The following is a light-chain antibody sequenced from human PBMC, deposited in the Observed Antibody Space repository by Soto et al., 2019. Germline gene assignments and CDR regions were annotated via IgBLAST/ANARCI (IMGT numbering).Light chain of an antibody. J-gene: IGKJ4*01. CDR2: DAS. CDR3: QHYHKWPLS. V-gene: IGKV3-15*01. CDR1: QTVSSA. Sequence: EIMMTQSPATLSVSPGERATLSCRASQTVSSALAWYQQKRGQAPRLLIYDASTRAAGIPARFSGSGFGTEFTLTISSLQSEDVAAYYCQHYHKWPLSFGGGTKVEIQ.